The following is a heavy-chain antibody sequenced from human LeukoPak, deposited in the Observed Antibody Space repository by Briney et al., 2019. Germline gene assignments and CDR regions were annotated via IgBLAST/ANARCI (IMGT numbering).Heavy chain of an antibody. D-gene: IGHD6-13*01. CDR3: ASTGYSSSWYYYYYMDV. Sequence: RASVKVSCKASGYTFTGYYIHWVRQAPGQGLEWMGWINPNSGGTNYAQKFQGRVTMTRDTSISTAYMELSRLRSDDTAVYYCASTGYSSSWYYYYYMDVWGKGTTVTVSS. CDR1: GYTFTGYY. CDR2: INPNSGGT. V-gene: IGHV1-2*02. J-gene: IGHJ6*03.